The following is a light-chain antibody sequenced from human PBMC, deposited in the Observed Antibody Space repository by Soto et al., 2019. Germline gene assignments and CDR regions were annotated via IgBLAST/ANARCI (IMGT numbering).Light chain of an antibody. V-gene: IGKV1-17*01. CDR1: QDIGTS. J-gene: IGKJ3*01. CDR2: TIS. CDR3: LQHYAFPFT. Sequence: DIPMTQSPSSLSASVGGRVTITCRASQDIGTSLDWFQQKPGTAPKRLIYTISDLQSGVPSRFSGGGSGTEFTLTISSLQPEDSATYYCLQHYAFPFTFGHGTKVHV.